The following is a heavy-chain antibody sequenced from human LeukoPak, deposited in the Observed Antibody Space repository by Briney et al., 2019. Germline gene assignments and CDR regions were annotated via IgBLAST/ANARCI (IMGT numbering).Heavy chain of an antibody. CDR2: ISYSGST. CDR1: DGSISSYY. J-gene: IGHJ2*01. Sequence: SETLSLTCTVSDGSISSYYWSWIRQPPGKGLEWIGYISYSGSTNYNPSLKSRVTISVDTSKNQFSLMLTSVTAADTAVYYCARHEGVYSSDWFNWYFDLWGRGTLVTVSS. CDR3: ARHEGVYSSDWFNWYFDL. V-gene: IGHV4-59*08. D-gene: IGHD6-19*01.